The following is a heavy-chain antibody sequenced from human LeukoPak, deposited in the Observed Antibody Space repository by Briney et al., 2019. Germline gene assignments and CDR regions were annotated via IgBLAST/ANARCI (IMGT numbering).Heavy chain of an antibody. CDR1: GGSISRYY. CDR2: IYTGGT. CDR3: ARSPGAHSDY. J-gene: IGHJ4*02. V-gene: IGHV4-4*07. Sequence: SETLSLTCTVSGGSISRYYRSWIRQPAGKGLEWIGRIYTGGTTYNPSLKSRVTMSVDTSKNQFSLKLSSVTAADTAVYYCARSPGAHSDYWGQGTLVTVSS.